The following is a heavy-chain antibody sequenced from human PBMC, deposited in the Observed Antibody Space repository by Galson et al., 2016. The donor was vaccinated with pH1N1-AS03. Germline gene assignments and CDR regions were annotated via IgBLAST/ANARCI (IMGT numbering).Heavy chain of an antibody. J-gene: IGHJ4*02. V-gene: IGHV4-34*12. Sequence: ETLSLTCTVPRGSFGGAYWTWIRQPPGKGLEWIGEIIIGRGLPPTYTPSLKRRVTISIDTSRGELYLKLSSVTAADTGVYYCARRPTGIDYWGQGVQVTVSS. CDR3: ARRPTGIDY. CDR1: RGSFGGAY. D-gene: IGHD3-10*01. CDR2: IIIGRGLPP.